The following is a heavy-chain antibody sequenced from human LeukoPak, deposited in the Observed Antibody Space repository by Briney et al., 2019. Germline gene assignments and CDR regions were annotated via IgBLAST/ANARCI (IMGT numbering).Heavy chain of an antibody. CDR3: ARAVIPVAVKPAFDY. V-gene: IGHV1-18*01. Sequence: GASVKVSCKASGYTFTSYGISWVRQAPGQGLEWMGWISAYNGNTNCAQKLQGRVTMTTDTSTSTAYMELRSLRSDDTAVYYCARAVIPVAVKPAFDYWGQGTLVTVSS. J-gene: IGHJ4*02. CDR1: GYTFTSYG. D-gene: IGHD6-13*01. CDR2: ISAYNGNT.